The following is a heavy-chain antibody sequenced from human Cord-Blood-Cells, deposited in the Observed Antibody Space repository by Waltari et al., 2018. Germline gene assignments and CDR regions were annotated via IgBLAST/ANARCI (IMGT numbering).Heavy chain of an antibody. Sequence: QVQLQESGPGLVKPSETLSLTCTVSGGSISSYYWSWIRQPAGKGLEWIGRIYTSGSTNYSPSRKSRVTMSVDTSKNQFSLKLSSVTAADTAVYYCARGFGYDSSGYYSNWFDPWGQGTLVTVSS. CDR3: ARGFGYDSSGYYSNWFDP. CDR2: IYTSGST. D-gene: IGHD3-22*01. CDR1: GGSISSYY. V-gene: IGHV4-4*07. J-gene: IGHJ5*02.